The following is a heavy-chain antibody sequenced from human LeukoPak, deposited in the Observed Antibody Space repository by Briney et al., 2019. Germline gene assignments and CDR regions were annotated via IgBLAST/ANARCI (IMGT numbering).Heavy chain of an antibody. CDR1: GYTFTSYD. Sequence: ASVKVSCKASGYTFTSYDINWVRQATGQGLEWMGWMNPNSGNTGYAQKFQGRVTMTRNTSISTAYMELSSLGSEDTAVYYCARVWFGELSSDYWGQGTLVTVSS. J-gene: IGHJ4*02. V-gene: IGHV1-8*01. D-gene: IGHD3-10*01. CDR3: ARVWFGELSSDY. CDR2: MNPNSGNT.